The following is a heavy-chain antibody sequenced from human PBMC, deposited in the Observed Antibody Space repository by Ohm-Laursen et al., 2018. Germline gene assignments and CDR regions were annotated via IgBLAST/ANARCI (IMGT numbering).Heavy chain of an antibody. V-gene: IGHV4-59*01. Sequence: GTLSLTCIVSGGSMSNYYWTWIRQPPGKGLEWIGYIYNSGSTNYNPSLQSRVTISVNTYKNQFSLKLSSVTAADTGVYYCARDKYAVPYSGTPYWFDPWGQGTLVTVSS. CDR1: GGSMSNYY. D-gene: IGHD1-26*01. CDR3: ARDKYAVPYSGTPYWFDP. CDR2: IYNSGST. J-gene: IGHJ5*02.